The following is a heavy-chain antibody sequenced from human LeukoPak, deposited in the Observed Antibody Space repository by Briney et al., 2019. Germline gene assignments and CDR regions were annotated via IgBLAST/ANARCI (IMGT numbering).Heavy chain of an antibody. V-gene: IGHV4-59*01. CDR3: ARGADVFDI. CDR2: TYYSGNT. CDR1: GGSISRSY. J-gene: IGHJ3*02. Sequence: SETLSLTCTVSGGSISRSYWSWIRQPPGKRLEWIGYTYYSGNTNYNPSLKSRVSISADTSNDQFSLRLSSLTAADTAVYFCARGADVFDIWGQGTVVTVS.